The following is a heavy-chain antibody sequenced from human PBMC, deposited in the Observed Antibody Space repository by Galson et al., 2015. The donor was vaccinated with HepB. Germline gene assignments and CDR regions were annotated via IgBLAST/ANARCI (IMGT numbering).Heavy chain of an antibody. Sequence: SVKVSCKASGYTFTSYGISWVRQAPGQGLEWMGWISAYNGNTNYAQKLQGRVTMTTDTSTSTAYMELRSLRSDDTAVYYCARDSPTYYYDSSGYFPYYYYYGMDVWGQGTTVTVSS. CDR1: GYTFTSYG. CDR2: ISAYNGNT. V-gene: IGHV1-18*01. J-gene: IGHJ6*02. D-gene: IGHD3-22*01. CDR3: ARDSPTYYYDSSGYFPYYYYYGMDV.